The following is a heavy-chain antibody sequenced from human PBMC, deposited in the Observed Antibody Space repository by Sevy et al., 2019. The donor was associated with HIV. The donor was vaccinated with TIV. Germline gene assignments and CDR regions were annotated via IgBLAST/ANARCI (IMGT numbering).Heavy chain of an antibody. V-gene: IGHV3-64D*06. Sequence: GGSLRLSCSASGFTFSNYAMHWVRQAPGKGLEYVSGLSSDNAGSTNYADSVNGRFTISRDNSKNTLYLQMSSLRTEDTAVYYCVKDRIETILWSKGDWFDPWGQGTLVTVSS. CDR1: GFTFSNYA. CDR3: VKDRIETILWSKGDWFDP. CDR2: LSSDNAGST. J-gene: IGHJ5*02. D-gene: IGHD3-9*01.